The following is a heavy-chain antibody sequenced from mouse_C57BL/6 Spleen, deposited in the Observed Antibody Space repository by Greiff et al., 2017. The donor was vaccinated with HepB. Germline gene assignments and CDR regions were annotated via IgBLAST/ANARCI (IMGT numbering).Heavy chain of an antibody. V-gene: IGHV1-50*01. J-gene: IGHJ1*03. CDR1: GYTFTSYW. D-gene: IGHD2-14*01. CDR3: AREVPYFDV. Sequence: VQLQQPGAELVKPGASVKLSCKASGYTFTSYWMQWVKQRPGQGLEWIGEIDPSDSYTNYNQKFKGKATLTVDTSSSTAYMQLSSLTSEDSAVYYCAREVPYFDVWGTGTTVTVSS. CDR2: IDPSDSYT.